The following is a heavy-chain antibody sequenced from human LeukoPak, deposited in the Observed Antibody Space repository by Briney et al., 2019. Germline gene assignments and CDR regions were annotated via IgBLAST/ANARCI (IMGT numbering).Heavy chain of an antibody. CDR2: LYSGGSI. CDR3: ARGAISSWYED. Sequence: GGSLRLSCAGSGFTVSSSYMSWGRQAPGKGLEWVSVLYSGGSIFYADSVKGRFTISRDISKNMLYLQMNSLRADDTAVYYCARGAISSWYEDWGQGTLVTVSS. CDR1: GFTVSSSY. D-gene: IGHD6-13*01. V-gene: IGHV3-66*01. J-gene: IGHJ4*02.